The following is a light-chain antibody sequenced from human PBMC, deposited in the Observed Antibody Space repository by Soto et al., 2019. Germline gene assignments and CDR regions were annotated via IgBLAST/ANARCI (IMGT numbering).Light chain of an antibody. J-gene: IGKJ2*03. V-gene: IGKV3-11*01. CDR3: QRHGDWTLYS. CDR1: QSVGTN. CDR2: DAS. Sequence: EIVLSQSPATLSLSPGERATLSCRASQSVGTNLAWYQQKPGQAPRVLIHDASDRTTGIPARFSGSGSGTDFTLTISSLEPEDFAVSCCQRHGDWTLYSFGQGTKLEIK.